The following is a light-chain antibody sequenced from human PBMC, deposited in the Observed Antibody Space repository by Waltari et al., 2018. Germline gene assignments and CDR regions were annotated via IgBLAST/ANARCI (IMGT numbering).Light chain of an antibody. Sequence: DIQMTQSPSSLSASVGYRVNMTCRKTQRLTNYLNWYQQKPGKAPKLLIYAASSLQSGVPSRFRGSGSGTDFTLTISRLQPEDFATYYCQQSYSSPLTFGGGTRVEIK. CDR1: QRLTNY. CDR2: AAS. CDR3: QQSYSSPLT. J-gene: IGKJ4*01. V-gene: IGKV1-39*01.